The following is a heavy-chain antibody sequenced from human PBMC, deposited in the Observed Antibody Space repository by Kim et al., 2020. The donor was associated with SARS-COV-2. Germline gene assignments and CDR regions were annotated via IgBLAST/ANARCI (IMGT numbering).Heavy chain of an antibody. CDR3: ARGSRLHEDAFDI. V-gene: IGHV4-59*09. J-gene: IGHJ3*02. Sequence: YTPSPKSRGTISVDTSKNQVSLKLSSVTAADTAVYYCARGSRLHEDAFDIWGQGTMVTVSS. D-gene: IGHD6-13*01.